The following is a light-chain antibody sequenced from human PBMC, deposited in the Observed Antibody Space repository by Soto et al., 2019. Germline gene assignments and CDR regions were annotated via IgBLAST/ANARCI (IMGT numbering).Light chain of an antibody. V-gene: IGLV1-44*01. CDR1: TSNIGSNI. J-gene: IGLJ1*01. CDR3: AAWDGSLNGYV. CDR2: NNN. Sequence: HSVLTQPPSASGTPGQRVTIPCSGSTSNIGSNIVNWYQQLPGTAPKLLIYNNNQRPSGVPDRFSGSKSDTSASLAISGLQSEDEAEFYCAAWDGSLNGYVFGTGTKLTVL.